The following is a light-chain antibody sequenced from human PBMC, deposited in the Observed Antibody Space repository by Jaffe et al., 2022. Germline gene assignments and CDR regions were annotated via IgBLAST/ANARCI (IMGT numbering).Light chain of an antibody. V-gene: IGKV3-20*01. Sequence: IVLTQSPGTLSLSPGERATLYCRASQSVINNFLAWYQHKPGQAPRLLIYGASTRATGTPDRFSGSGSGTDFTLTITRLEPEDFAVYYCQQFGASPSYSFGGGTKVEIK. CDR2: GAS. CDR3: QQFGASPSYS. J-gene: IGKJ4*01. CDR1: QSVINNF.